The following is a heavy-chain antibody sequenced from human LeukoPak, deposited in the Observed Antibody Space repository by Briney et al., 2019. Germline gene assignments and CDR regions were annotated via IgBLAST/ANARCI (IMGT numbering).Heavy chain of an antibody. CDR2: ISGSGGST. J-gene: IGHJ4*02. Sequence: GGSLRLSCAASVFTFSSYAMSWVRQAPGKGLEWVSAISGSGGSTYYAGSVKGRFTISRDNSKNTLYLQMNSLRAEDTAVYYCAKEGVTYYYDSSGYYYLDYWGQGTLVTVSS. D-gene: IGHD3-22*01. V-gene: IGHV3-23*01. CDR1: VFTFSSYA. CDR3: AKEGVTYYYDSSGYYYLDY.